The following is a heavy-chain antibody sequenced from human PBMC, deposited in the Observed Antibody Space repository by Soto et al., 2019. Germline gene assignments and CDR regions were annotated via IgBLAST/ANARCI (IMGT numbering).Heavy chain of an antibody. D-gene: IGHD5-12*01. V-gene: IGHV5-51*01. J-gene: IGHJ6*02. CDR1: GYSFTSYW. CDR3: ARYSGYPSGRYYYYGMDV. Sequence: PGESLKISCKGSGYSFTSYWIGWVRQMPGKGLEWMGIIYPGDSDTRYSPSFQGQVTISADKSISTAYLQWSSLKASDTAMYYCARYSGYPSGRYYYYGMDVWGQGTTVTVSS. CDR2: IYPGDSDT.